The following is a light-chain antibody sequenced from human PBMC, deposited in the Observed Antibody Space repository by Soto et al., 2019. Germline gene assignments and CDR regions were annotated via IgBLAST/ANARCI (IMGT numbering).Light chain of an antibody. CDR2: QVS. CDR1: KLGDKY. Sequence: SYELTQPPSVSVSPGQTASITCSGAKLGDKYACWYQQKPGQSPVLVIYQVSKRPSGIPERFSGSNSGNTATLTISGTQAMDEADYYCQAWDSSTPYVFGTVTKLTVL. CDR3: QAWDSSTPYV. V-gene: IGLV3-1*01. J-gene: IGLJ1*01.